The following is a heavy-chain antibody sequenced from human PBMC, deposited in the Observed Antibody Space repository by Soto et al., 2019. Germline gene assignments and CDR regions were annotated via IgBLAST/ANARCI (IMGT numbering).Heavy chain of an antibody. D-gene: IGHD1-26*01. CDR1: GDSISSYY. J-gene: IGHJ4*02. CDR3: ARDAGIVGAYYFDL. CDR2: VYFSGNT. V-gene: IGHV4-59*01. Sequence: PSETLSLTCSVSGDSISSYYWNWIRQPPGKGLEWIGYVYFSGNTKYNTSLESRAKISVDTSRNQFSLRLTSVTAADTAVYYCARDAGIVGAYYFDLWGQGILVTVDS.